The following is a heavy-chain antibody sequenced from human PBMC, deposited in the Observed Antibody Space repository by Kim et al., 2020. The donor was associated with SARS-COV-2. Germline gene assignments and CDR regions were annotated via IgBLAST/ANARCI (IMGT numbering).Heavy chain of an antibody. CDR1: GGSISSGSYY. Sequence: SETLSLTCTVSGGSISSGSYYWSWIRQPAGKGLEWIGRIYTSGSTNYNPSLKSRVTISVDTSKNQFSLKLSSVTAADTAVYYCARQMRWLGPYYYYGMDVWGQGTTVTVSS. CDR2: IYTSGST. J-gene: IGHJ6*02. CDR3: ARQMRWLGPYYYYGMDV. V-gene: IGHV4-61*02. D-gene: IGHD6-19*01.